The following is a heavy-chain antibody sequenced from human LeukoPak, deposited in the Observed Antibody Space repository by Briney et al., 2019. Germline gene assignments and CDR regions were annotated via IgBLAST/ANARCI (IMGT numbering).Heavy chain of an antibody. J-gene: IGHJ4*02. CDR2: IDWNDDK. CDR3: ARETSDYSSSWYGYYFDY. Sequence: SGPTLVNPTQTLTLTCTFSGFSLSTSGMRVSWIRQPPGKALEWLARIDWNDDKFYSTSLKTRLTISKDTSKNQVVLTMTKMDPVDTATYFCARETSDYSSSWYGYYFDYWGQGTLVTVSS. V-gene: IGHV2-70*04. D-gene: IGHD6-13*01. CDR1: GFSLSTSGMR.